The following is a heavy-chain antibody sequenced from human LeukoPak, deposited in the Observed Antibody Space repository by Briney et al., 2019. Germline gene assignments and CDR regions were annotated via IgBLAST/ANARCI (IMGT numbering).Heavy chain of an antibody. CDR3: ARDLSDIVVVPAAIEAGIYADY. CDR1: GFTFSSYA. Sequence: GGSLRLSCAASGFTFSSYAMHWVRQAPGKGLEWVAVISYDGSNKYYADSVKGRFTISRDNAKNSLYLQMNSLRAEDTAVYYCARDLSDIVVVPAAIEAGIYADYWGQGTLVTVSS. V-gene: IGHV3-30-3*01. D-gene: IGHD2-2*02. J-gene: IGHJ4*02. CDR2: ISYDGSNK.